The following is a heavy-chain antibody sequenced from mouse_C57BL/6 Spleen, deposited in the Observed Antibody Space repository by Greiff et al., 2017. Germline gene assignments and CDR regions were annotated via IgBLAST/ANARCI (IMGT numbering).Heavy chain of an antibody. D-gene: IGHD3-2*02. J-gene: IGHJ2*01. CDR3: ARGGQLRLPFDY. Sequence: QVQLKQPGAELVRPGSSVKLSCKASGYTFTSYWMDWVKQRPGQGLEWIGNIYPSDSETLYNQKFKDKATLTVDKSSSTAYMQLSSLTSEDSAVYYSARGGQLRLPFDYWGQGTTLTVSS. CDR1: GYTFTSYW. V-gene: IGHV1-61*01. CDR2: IYPSDSET.